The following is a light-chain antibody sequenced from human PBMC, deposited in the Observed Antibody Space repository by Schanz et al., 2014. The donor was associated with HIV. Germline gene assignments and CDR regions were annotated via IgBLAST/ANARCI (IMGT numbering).Light chain of an antibody. V-gene: IGLV2-8*01. CDR2: EVT. Sequence: QSALTQPPSASGSPGQSVTISCTGTSSDVGGYNYVSWYQHHPGRAPRLLIYEVTKRPSGVPGRFSGSKSGNTASLTVSGLQVDDEADYYCSSSAGSDNLVFGGGTKVTVL. J-gene: IGLJ2*01. CDR1: SSDVGGYNY. CDR3: SSSAGSDNLV.